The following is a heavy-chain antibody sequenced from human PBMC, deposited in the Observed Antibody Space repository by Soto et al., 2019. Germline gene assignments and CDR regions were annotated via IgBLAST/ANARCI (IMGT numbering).Heavy chain of an antibody. D-gene: IGHD1-1*01. J-gene: IGHJ4*02. Sequence: GSLRLSCGASGFNLGSYWMHWGRQAPWKGLVWVSRINDYGTTINYAESVEGRFTISRDDAKSEVYLQMNNLRAEDTAVYYCARGGLEPFDYWGQGALVTVSS. CDR2: INDYGTTI. V-gene: IGHV3-74*01. CDR3: ARGGLEPFDY. CDR1: GFNLGSYW.